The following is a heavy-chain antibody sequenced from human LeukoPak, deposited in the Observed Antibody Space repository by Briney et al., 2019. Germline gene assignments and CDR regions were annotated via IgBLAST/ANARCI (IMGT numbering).Heavy chain of an antibody. V-gene: IGHV3-30-3*01. CDR3: AREDSEAFDY. J-gene: IGHJ4*02. Sequence: PGRSLRLSCSASGFTFSSYTMHWVRQAPGKGLEWVAVISYDGSNKYYADSVMGRFTISRDNPKNTLYLQMNSLRAEDTAVYYCAREDSEAFDYWGQGTLVTVSS. D-gene: IGHD1-26*01. CDR2: ISYDGSNK. CDR1: GFTFSSYT.